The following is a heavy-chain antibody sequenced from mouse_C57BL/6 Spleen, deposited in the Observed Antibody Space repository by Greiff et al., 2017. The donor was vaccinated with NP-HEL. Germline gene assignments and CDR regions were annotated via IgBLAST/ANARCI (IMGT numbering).Heavy chain of an antibody. CDR1: GYTFTSYW. J-gene: IGHJ3*01. CDR2: IDPSDSYT. Sequence: QVQLQQPGAELVMPGASVKLSCKASGYTFTSYWMHWVKQRPGQGLEWIGEIDPSDSYTNYNQKFKGKSTLTVDKSSSTAYMQLSSLTSEDSAVYYCARRGSAGYDWFAYWGQGTLVTVSA. CDR3: ARRGSAGYDWFAY. D-gene: IGHD3-2*02. V-gene: IGHV1-69*01.